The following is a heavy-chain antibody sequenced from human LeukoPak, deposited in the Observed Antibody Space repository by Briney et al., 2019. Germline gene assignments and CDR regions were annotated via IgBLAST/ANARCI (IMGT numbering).Heavy chain of an antibody. CDR1: GSTFSSYA. J-gene: IGHJ6*03. CDR2: ISSNGGST. V-gene: IGHV3-64*01. Sequence: PGGSLRLSCAASGSTFSSYAMHWVRQAPGKGLEYVSAISSNGGSTYYANSVKGRFTISRDNSKNTLYLQMGSLRAEDMAVYYCARGPTYYDFWSGYQERIDYYYYYMDVWGKGTTVTVSS. D-gene: IGHD3-3*01. CDR3: ARGPTYYDFWSGYQERIDYYYYYMDV.